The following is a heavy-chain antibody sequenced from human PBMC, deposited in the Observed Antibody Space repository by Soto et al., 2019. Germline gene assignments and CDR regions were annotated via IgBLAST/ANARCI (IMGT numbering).Heavy chain of an antibody. CDR2: IWYDGSNK. J-gene: IGHJ4*02. V-gene: IGHV3-33*01. D-gene: IGHD6-6*01. CDR3: ATHSSSSRTESY. Sequence: QVQLVESGGGVVQPGRSLRLSCAASGFTFSSYGMHWVRQAPGKGLEWVAVIWYDGSNKYYADSVKGRFTISRDNSKNTLYLQMNSLRAEDTAVDYCATHSSSSRTESYWGQGTLVTVSS. CDR1: GFTFSSYG.